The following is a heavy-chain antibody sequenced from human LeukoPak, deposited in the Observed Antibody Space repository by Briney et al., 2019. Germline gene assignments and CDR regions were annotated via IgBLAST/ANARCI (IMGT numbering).Heavy chain of an antibody. Sequence: GGSLRLSCAASGFTFSSNSMNWVRQAPGKGLEWVSSISTSSSYIYYADSVKGRFTISRDNSKNTLYLQMNSLRAEDTAVYYCAKDLIVGALDYWGQGTLVTVSS. D-gene: IGHD1-26*01. CDR1: GFTFSSNS. CDR3: AKDLIVGALDY. V-gene: IGHV3-21*04. J-gene: IGHJ4*02. CDR2: ISTSSSYI.